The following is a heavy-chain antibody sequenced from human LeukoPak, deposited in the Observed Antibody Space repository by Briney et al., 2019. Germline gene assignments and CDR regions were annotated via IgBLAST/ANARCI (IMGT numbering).Heavy chain of an antibody. D-gene: IGHD1-26*01. CDR1: GGTFGNYG. CDR2: IIPIFGTA. Sequence: GASVKVSCKASGGTFGNYGISWVRQAPGQGLEWMGGIIPIFGTANYAQKFQGRVTITADESTSTAYMELSSLRSEDTAVYYCARDVGATYYFDYWGQGTLVTVSS. CDR3: ARDVGATYYFDY. J-gene: IGHJ4*02. V-gene: IGHV1-69*13.